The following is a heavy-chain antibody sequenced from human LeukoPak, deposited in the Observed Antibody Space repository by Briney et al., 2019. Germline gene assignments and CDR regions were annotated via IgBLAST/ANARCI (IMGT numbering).Heavy chain of an antibody. D-gene: IGHD3-3*01. J-gene: IGHJ6*04. Sequence: GGSLRLSCAASGFTFSDYYMSWIRQAPGKGLEWVSYISSSGSTIYYADSVKGRSTISRDNAKNSLYLQMNSLRAEDTAVYYCARDKRYDFWSPSGLDVWGKGTTVTVSS. CDR1: GFTFSDYY. CDR2: ISSSGSTI. CDR3: ARDKRYDFWSPSGLDV. V-gene: IGHV3-11*04.